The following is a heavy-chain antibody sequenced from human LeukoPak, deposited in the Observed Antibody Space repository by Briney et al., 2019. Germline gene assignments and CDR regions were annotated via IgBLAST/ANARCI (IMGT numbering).Heavy chain of an antibody. CDR3: ARDGVVTMELDS. CDR2: IYPSGNT. D-gene: IGHD3-3*01. V-gene: IGHV4-61*02. J-gene: IGHJ4*02. Sequence: SQTLSLTCTVSGESISNSRHYWSWIRQPAGKGLEWIGRIYPSGNTNYNPSLKSRLTISLDTSKNQFSLNLKSVTAADTAMYYCARDGVVTMELDSWGQGTLVTVSS. CDR1: GESISNSRHY.